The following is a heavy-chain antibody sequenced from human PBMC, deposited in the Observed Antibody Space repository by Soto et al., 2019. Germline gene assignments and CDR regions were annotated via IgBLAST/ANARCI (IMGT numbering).Heavy chain of an antibody. CDR2: IYYSGST. CDR3: GRPWGIGMATPGP. V-gene: IGHV4-59*08. J-gene: IGHJ5*02. D-gene: IGHD6-19*01. CDR1: GGSISSYY. Sequence: SETLSLTCTVSGGSISSYYWSWIRQPPGKGLEWIGYIYYSGSTNYNPSLKSRVTISVDTSKNQFSLRLSSVTAADTAIYYCGRPWGIGMATPGPWGQGVLVTVSS.